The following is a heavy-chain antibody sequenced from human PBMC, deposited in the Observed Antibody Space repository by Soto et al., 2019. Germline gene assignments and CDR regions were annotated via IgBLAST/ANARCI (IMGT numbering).Heavy chain of an antibody. D-gene: IGHD3-9*01. CDR1: GGTFSSYA. Sequence: SVKVSCKASGGTFSSYAISWVRQAPGQGLEWMGGIIPIFGTANYAQKFQGRVTITADESTSTAYMELSSLRSEDTAVYYCARQHTASYYDILTGSSRRAEYFQHWGQGTLVTVSS. CDR2: IIPIFGTA. J-gene: IGHJ1*01. CDR3: ARQHTASYYDILTGSSRRAEYFQH. V-gene: IGHV1-69*13.